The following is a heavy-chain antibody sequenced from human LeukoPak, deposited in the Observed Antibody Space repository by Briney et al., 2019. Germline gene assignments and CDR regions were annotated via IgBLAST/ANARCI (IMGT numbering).Heavy chain of an antibody. V-gene: IGHV4-4*07. D-gene: IGHD6-6*01. CDR3: ARGEGSSSRLLDY. CDR2: IYTSGSI. J-gene: IGHJ4*02. Sequence: SETLSLTCTVSGGSITGYYWSWIRQPAGKGLEWIGRIYTSGSINYNPSLKSRVSMSVDTSENQFSLKLTSVTAADTAVYYCARGEGSSSRLLDYWGQGILVTVSS. CDR1: GGSITGYY.